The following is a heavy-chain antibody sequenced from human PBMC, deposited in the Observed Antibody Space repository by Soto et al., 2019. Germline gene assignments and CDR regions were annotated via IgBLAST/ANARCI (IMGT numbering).Heavy chain of an antibody. V-gene: IGHV3-30*18. Sequence: QVQLVESGGGVVQPGRSLRLSCAASGFTFSSYGMHWVRQAPGKGLEWVAVISYDGSNKYYADSVKGRFTISRDNSKNTLYRQMNRRRAEDTAVYYCAKGGHYAAAAAQSQVYYWGQGTLVTVSS. CDR3: AKGGHYAAAAAQSQVYY. CDR2: ISYDGSNK. D-gene: IGHD6-13*01. J-gene: IGHJ4*02. CDR1: GFTFSSYG.